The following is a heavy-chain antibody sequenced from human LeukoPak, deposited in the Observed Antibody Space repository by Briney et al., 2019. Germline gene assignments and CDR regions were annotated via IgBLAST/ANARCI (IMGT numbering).Heavy chain of an antibody. CDR3: ARDLLNPDYYDSSGYSSGAFDI. Sequence: SVKVSCQASGGTFSSYAISWVRQAPGQGLEWMGGIIHIFGTANYAQKFQGRVTITTDESTSTAYMELSSLRSEDTAVYYCARDLLNPDYYDSSGYSSGAFDIWGQGTMVTVSS. CDR1: GGTFSSYA. CDR2: IIHIFGTA. D-gene: IGHD3-22*01. J-gene: IGHJ3*02. V-gene: IGHV1-69*05.